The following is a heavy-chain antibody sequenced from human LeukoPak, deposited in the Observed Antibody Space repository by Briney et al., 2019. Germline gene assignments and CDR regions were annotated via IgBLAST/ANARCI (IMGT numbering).Heavy chain of an antibody. Sequence: GGSLRLSCAGSGFTFTSYAMHWVRQAPGKGLEWVAVISYDGSNKYYADSVKGRFTISRDNSKNTLYLQMNSLRAEDTAVYYCAKGPAGRGSWPPPYYFDYWGQGTLVTVSS. CDR3: AKGPAGRGSWPPPYYFDY. V-gene: IGHV3-30*04. CDR2: ISYDGSNK. D-gene: IGHD6-13*01. J-gene: IGHJ4*02. CDR1: GFTFTSYA.